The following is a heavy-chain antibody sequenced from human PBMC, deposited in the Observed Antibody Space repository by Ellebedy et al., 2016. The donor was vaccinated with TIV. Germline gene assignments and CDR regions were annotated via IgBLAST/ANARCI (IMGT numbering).Heavy chain of an antibody. D-gene: IGHD3-22*01. J-gene: IGHJ4*02. CDR1: GFTFSGHA. Sequence: GGSLRLSCAASGFTFSGHAMSWVRQTPGKGLEWVSGITAGGGSTHYVDSVKGRFTITRDNSKNTLFLQMNRLRTEDTAVYYCAKGSSSGFNYDRVGFQYWGQGTLVTVSS. CDR2: ITAGGGST. CDR3: AKGSSSGFNYDRVGFQY. V-gene: IGHV3-23*01.